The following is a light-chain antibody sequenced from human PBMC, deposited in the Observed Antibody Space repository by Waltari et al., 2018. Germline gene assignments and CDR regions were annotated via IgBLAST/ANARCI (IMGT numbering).Light chain of an antibody. Sequence: QSVLTQPPSASGTPGQRVTISCSGRSSNIGSNYVYWYQQHPVTAPKVIIYRNEQRPSGAPDRFSGSKSGTSASLAISGLRSEDEADYYCAAWDDSLSVGVFGGGTKLTVL. J-gene: IGLJ3*02. CDR2: RNE. CDR3: AAWDDSLSVGV. V-gene: IGLV1-47*01. CDR1: SSNIGSNY.